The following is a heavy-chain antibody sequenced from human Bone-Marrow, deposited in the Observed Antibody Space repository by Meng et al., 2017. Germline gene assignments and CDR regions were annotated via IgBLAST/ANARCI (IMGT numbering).Heavy chain of an antibody. D-gene: IGHD4-11*01. J-gene: IGHJ4*02. CDR2: INHSGST. CDR1: GGSISSSSYY. Sequence: ESLKISCTVSGGSISSSSYYWDWIRQPPGKGLEWIGEINHSGSTNYNPSLESRATISVDTSQNNLSLKLSSVTAADSAVYYCARGPTTMAHDFDYWGQGTLVTVSS. V-gene: IGHV4-39*02. CDR3: ARGPTTMAHDFDY.